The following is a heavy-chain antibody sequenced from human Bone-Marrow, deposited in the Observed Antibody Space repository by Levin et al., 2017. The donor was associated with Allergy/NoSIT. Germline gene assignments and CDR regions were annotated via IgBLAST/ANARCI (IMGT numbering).Heavy chain of an antibody. Sequence: PSETLSLTCTVSGASISSGSYYWTWIRQPAGKGLECIGRIYASGRTNYNPSLESRVTLSLDTSKNQFSLKVTSVTAADTAVYYCARGLTDSSGWYHFGYWGQGALVTVSS. V-gene: IGHV4-61*02. J-gene: IGHJ4*02. D-gene: IGHD6-19*01. CDR2: IYASGRT. CDR3: ARGLTDSSGWYHFGY. CDR1: GASISSGSYY.